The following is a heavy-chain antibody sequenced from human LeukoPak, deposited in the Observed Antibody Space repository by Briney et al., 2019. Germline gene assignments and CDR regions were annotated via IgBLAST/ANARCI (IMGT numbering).Heavy chain of an antibody. CDR3: ARAGDYSNYGDYYYYGMDV. CDR1: GGSVSSADYY. V-gene: IGHV4-61*08. D-gene: IGHD4-11*01. J-gene: IGHJ6*02. CDR2: IYHTGSN. Sequence: PSETLSLTCTGSGGSVSSADYYWTWIRHPPGKALEGIGYIYHTGSNNYKYSLKSRVTISVDTSKNQFSLKLSSVTAADTAVYYCARAGDYSNYGDYYYYGMDVWGQGTTVTVSS.